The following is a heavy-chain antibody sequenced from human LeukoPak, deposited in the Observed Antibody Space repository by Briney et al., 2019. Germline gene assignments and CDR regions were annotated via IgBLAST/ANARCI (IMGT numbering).Heavy chain of an antibody. CDR1: GFTVSSNY. CDR2: IYSDGST. Sequence: GGSLRLSCAASGFTVSSNYMTWVRQAPGKGLEWVSVIYSDGSTYYADSVKGRFTISRGNSKNTLYLQMNSLRAEDTAVYYCARPNYYGSDLDYWGQGTLVTVSS. CDR3: ARPNYYGSDLDY. J-gene: IGHJ4*02. D-gene: IGHD3-10*01. V-gene: IGHV3-53*01.